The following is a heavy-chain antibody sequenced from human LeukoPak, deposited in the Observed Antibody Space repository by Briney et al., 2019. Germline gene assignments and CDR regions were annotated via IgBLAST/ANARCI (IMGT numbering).Heavy chain of an antibody. CDR2: INPNSGGT. CDR3: ARDSSGYYLRDFDY. J-gene: IGHJ4*02. CDR1: GYTFTGYY. V-gene: IGHV1-2*02. Sequence: GASVKVSCKASGYTFTGYYMHWVRQAPGQGLEWMGWINPNSGGTNYAQKLQGRVTMTRDTSISTAYMELSRLRSDDTAVYYCARDSSGYYLRDFDYWGQGTLVTVSS. D-gene: IGHD3-22*01.